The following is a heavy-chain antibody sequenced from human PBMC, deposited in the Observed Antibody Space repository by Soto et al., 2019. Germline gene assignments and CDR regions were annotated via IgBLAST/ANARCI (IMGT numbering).Heavy chain of an antibody. Sequence: PSETLSLTCTVSGGSISSYYWSWIRQPPGKGLEWIGYIYYSGSTNYNPSLKSRVTVSVDTSKNQFSLKLSSVTAADTAVYYCARHGKNCSGGSGYEGGHDYYYYMDVWGKGTTVTVP. J-gene: IGHJ6*03. D-gene: IGHD2-15*01. CDR3: ARHGKNCSGGSGYEGGHDYYYYMDV. V-gene: IGHV4-59*08. CDR1: GGSISSYY. CDR2: IYYSGST.